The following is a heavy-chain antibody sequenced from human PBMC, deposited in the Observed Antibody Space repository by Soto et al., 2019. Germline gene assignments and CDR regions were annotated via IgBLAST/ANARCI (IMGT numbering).Heavy chain of an antibody. CDR1: GGSISSGGYY. CDR2: IYYSGST. CDR3: ARSYGEKSYYYYGMDV. D-gene: IGHD4-17*01. Sequence: SETLSLTCTVSGGSISSGGYYWSWIRQHPGKGLEWIGYIYYSGSTYYNPSLKSRVTISVDTSKNQFSLKLSSVTAADTAVYYCARSYGEKSYYYYGMDVWGQGTTVTRLL. V-gene: IGHV4-31*03. J-gene: IGHJ6*02.